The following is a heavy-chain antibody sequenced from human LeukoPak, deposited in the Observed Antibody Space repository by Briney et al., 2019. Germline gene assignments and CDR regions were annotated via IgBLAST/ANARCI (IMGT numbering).Heavy chain of an antibody. D-gene: IGHD3-3*01. CDR2: IIPIFGTA. Sequence: SVKASCTASGGTFSSYAISWVRQAPGQGLEWMGGIIPIFGTANYAQKFQGRVTITADESTSTAYMELSSLRSEDTAVYYCARAPTDKITIFGVVPFYYYYMDVWGKGTTVTVSS. V-gene: IGHV1-69*01. J-gene: IGHJ6*03. CDR3: ARAPTDKITIFGVVPFYYYYMDV. CDR1: GGTFSSYA.